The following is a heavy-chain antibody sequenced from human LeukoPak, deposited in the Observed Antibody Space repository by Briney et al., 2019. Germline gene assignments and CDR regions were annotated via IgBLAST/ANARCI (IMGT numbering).Heavy chain of an antibody. CDR1: GGSISSGGYS. CDR3: ARVSGGSSIDY. CDR2: IYHSGST. V-gene: IGHV4-30-2*01. Sequence: SQTLSLTCAVPGGSISSGGYSWSWIRQPPGKGLEWIGYIYHSGSTYYNPSLKSRVTISVDRSKNQFSLKLSSVTAADTAVYYCARVSGGSSIDYWGQGTLVTVSS. D-gene: IGHD6-13*01. J-gene: IGHJ4*02.